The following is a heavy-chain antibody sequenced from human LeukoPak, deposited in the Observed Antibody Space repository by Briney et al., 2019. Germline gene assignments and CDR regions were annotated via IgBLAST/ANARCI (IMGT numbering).Heavy chain of an antibody. CDR2: INHNGNVN. V-gene: IGHV3-7*03. CDR3: ARGGGLDV. J-gene: IGHJ6*02. CDR1: GFTFSSYW. D-gene: IGHD3-16*01. Sequence: GVSLRLSCAASGFTFSSYWMNRARQAPGRGLEWVASINHNGNVNYYVDSVKGRFTISRDNAKNSLYLQMSNLRAEDTAVYFCARGGGLDVWGQGATVTVSS.